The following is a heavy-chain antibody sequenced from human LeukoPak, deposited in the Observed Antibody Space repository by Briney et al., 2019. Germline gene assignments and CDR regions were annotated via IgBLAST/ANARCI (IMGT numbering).Heavy chain of an antibody. V-gene: IGHV3-23*01. CDR1: GFTFSSYA. D-gene: IGHD4-17*01. J-gene: IGHJ5*02. Sequence: GGSLRLSCAASGFTFSSYAMTWVRQAPGKRLEWVSAISGSGGSTYYADSVKGRFTISRDNSKNTLYLQMNSLRAEDTAVYYCESNDYADPWGQGTLVTVSS. CDR3: ESNDYADP. CDR2: ISGSGGST.